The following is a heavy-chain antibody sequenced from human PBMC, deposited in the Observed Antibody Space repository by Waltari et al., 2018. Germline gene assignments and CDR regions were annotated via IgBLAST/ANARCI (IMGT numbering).Heavy chain of an antibody. CDR1: GGSISSRTW. J-gene: IGHJ4*02. D-gene: IGHD4-4*01. Sequence: QVQLPESSPGLVKPSGPLSLTCAVSGGSISSRTWWGWVRQPPGKGLEWIGESYHSGGTNYNPSLKSRVTISVDKSKNQFSLKLSSVTAADTAVYYCARGHMSNALDYWGQGTLVTVSS. CDR2: SYHSGGT. CDR3: ARGHMSNALDY. V-gene: IGHV4-4*02.